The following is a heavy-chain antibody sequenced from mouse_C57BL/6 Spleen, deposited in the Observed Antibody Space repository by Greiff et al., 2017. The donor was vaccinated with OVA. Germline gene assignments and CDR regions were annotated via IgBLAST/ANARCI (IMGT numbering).Heavy chain of an antibody. CDR2: INYDGSST. V-gene: IGHV5-16*01. D-gene: IGHD1-1*01. Sequence: EVQRVESEGGLVQPGSSMKLSCTASGFTFSDYYMAWVRQVPEKGLEWVANINYDGSSTYYLDSLKSRFIISRDNAKNILYLQMSSLKSEDTATYYCARDINYYGSSWYFDVWGTGTTVTVSS. J-gene: IGHJ1*03. CDR1: GFTFSDYY. CDR3: ARDINYYGSSWYFDV.